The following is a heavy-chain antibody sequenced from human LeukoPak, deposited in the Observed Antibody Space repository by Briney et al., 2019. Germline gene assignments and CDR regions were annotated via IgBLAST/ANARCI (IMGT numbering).Heavy chain of an antibody. Sequence: GGSLRLSCAASGFTFSSYAMHWVRQAPGKGLEWVAVIWYDGSNKYYADSVKGRFTISRDNSKNTLYLQMNSLRAEDTAVYYCARAYSSSWYTSSFWGQGTLVTVSS. CDR2: IWYDGSNK. D-gene: IGHD6-13*01. V-gene: IGHV3-33*08. J-gene: IGHJ4*02. CDR1: GFTFSSYA. CDR3: ARAYSSSWYTSSF.